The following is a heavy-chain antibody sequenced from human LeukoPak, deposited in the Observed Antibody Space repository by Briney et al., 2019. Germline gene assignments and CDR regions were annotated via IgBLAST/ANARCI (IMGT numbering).Heavy chain of an antibody. D-gene: IGHD4-17*01. Sequence: SETLSLTCTVSAGSISTYYWSWIRQPPGKGLEWIGEINHSGSTNYNPSLKSRVTISVDTSKNQFSLKLSSVTAADTAVYYCARGLAARGRYGMYFDYWGQGTLVTVSS. J-gene: IGHJ4*02. CDR1: AGSISTYY. V-gene: IGHV4-34*01. CDR3: ARGLAARGRYGMYFDY. CDR2: INHSGST.